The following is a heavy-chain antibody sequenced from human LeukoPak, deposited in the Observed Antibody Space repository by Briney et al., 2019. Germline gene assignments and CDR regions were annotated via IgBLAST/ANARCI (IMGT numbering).Heavy chain of an antibody. CDR1: GGSISSSSYY. CDR3: ARRDGVYEGYYFDY. Sequence: PSETLSLTCTVSGGSISSSSYYWGWIRQPPGKGLEWIGSIYYSGSTYYNPSLKSRVTISVDTSKNQFSLKLSSVTAADTAVYYCARRDGVYEGYYFDYWGQGTLVTVSS. D-gene: IGHD5/OR15-5a*01. CDR2: IYYSGST. V-gene: IGHV4-39*01. J-gene: IGHJ4*02.